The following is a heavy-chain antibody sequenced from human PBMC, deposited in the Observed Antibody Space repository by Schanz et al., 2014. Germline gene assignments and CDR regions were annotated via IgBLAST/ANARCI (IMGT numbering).Heavy chain of an antibody. Sequence: EVQLLESGGGLVQPGGSLRLSCAASGFTFSNHALSWVRQAPGKGLEWVSGIGGSGDSTHYADSVKGRFIISRDNSKNTLYLQVNSLRAEDTAVYYCAKHVRSLTGNDYWGQGTLVTVS. D-gene: IGHD3-9*01. CDR3: AKHVRSLTGNDY. V-gene: IGHV3-23*01. CDR2: IGGSGDST. CDR1: GFTFSNHA. J-gene: IGHJ4*02.